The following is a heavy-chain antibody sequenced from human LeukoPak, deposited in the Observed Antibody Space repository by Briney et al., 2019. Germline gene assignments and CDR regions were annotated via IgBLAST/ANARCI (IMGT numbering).Heavy chain of an antibody. Sequence: GGSLRLSCAASGFIVSTNYMTWVRQAPGKGLEWVSVIYAGGSTLYADSVKGRFTISRDNSNNTLYLQMNNLRAEDTAVYYCAALGLGPSWGAFDIWGQGTMVTVSS. CDR1: GFIVSTNY. D-gene: IGHD7-27*01. CDR3: AALGLGPSWGAFDI. CDR2: IYAGGST. J-gene: IGHJ3*02. V-gene: IGHV3-66*01.